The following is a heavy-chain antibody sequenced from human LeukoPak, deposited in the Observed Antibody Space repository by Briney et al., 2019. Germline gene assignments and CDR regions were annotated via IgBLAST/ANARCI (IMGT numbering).Heavy chain of an antibody. D-gene: IGHD2-2*01. CDR2: INTNTGNP. CDR1: GYTFTSYA. V-gene: IGHV7-4-1*02. CDR3: ARDRDIVVVPAVYYYYYGMDV. Sequence: ASVKVSCKASGYTFTSYAMNWVRQAPGQGLEWMGWINTNTGNPTYAQGFTGRFVFSLDTSVSTAYLRISSLKAEDTAVYYCARDRDIVVVPAVYYYYYGMDVWGQGTTVTVSS. J-gene: IGHJ6*02.